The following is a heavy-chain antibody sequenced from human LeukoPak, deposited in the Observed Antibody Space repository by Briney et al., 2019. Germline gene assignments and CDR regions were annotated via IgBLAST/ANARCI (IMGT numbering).Heavy chain of an antibody. CDR3: ARSGDFVSGYYCMYV. V-gene: IGHV3-66*01. J-gene: IGHJ6*02. Sequence: GGSLRLSCAASGFSVSSTYMNWVRQAPGKGLEWVSIFYSGGRTYTADSLKDRFTISRDIPKNILYLQITGLRADDKAVYYCARSGDFVSGYYCMYVWGQGTTVTVSS. CDR2: FYSGGRT. CDR1: GFSVSSTY. D-gene: IGHD3-3*01.